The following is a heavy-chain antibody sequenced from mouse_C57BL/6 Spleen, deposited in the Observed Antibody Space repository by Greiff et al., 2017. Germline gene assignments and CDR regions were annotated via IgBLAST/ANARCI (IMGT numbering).Heavy chain of an antibody. CDR1: GYAFSSYW. Sequence: VKLQQSGAELVKPGASVKISCKASGYAFSSYWMNWVKQRPGKGLEWIGQIHPGDGDTNYNGKFKGKATLTADKSYSTAYMQLSSLTSEDSAVYFGAREGYYSNPYMDYWGQGTSLTVSS. V-gene: IGHV1-80*01. CDR2: IHPGDGDT. D-gene: IGHD2-5*01. J-gene: IGHJ2*02. CDR3: AREGYYSNPYMDY.